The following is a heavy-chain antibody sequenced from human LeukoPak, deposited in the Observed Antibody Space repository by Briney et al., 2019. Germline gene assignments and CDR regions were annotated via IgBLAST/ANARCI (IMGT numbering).Heavy chain of an antibody. D-gene: IGHD6-19*01. J-gene: IGHJ6*03. Sequence: GRSLRLSCAASGFTFDDYAMHWVRQAPGKGLEWVSGISWNSGSIGYADSVKGRFTISRDNAKNSLYLQMNSLRAEDTALYYCAKDTGRIAVAVLYYYMDVWGKGTTVTVSS. CDR2: ISWNSGSI. CDR3: AKDTGRIAVAVLYYYMDV. CDR1: GFTFDDYA. V-gene: IGHV3-9*01.